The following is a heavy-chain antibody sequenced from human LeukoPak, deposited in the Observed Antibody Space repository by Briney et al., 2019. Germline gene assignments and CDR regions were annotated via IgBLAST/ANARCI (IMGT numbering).Heavy chain of an antibody. CDR3: ARGQGGWYYFDY. Sequence: GASVKVSCKASGYIFIGYYMHWVRQAPGQGLEWMGWINPNNGATKFAQSFQGRVTMTEDTSISTAFMELSGLTSDDTAVYYCARGQGGWYYFDYGGQGMLVTVS. V-gene: IGHV1-2*02. CDR1: GYIFIGYY. D-gene: IGHD6-19*01. J-gene: IGHJ4*02. CDR2: INPNNGAT.